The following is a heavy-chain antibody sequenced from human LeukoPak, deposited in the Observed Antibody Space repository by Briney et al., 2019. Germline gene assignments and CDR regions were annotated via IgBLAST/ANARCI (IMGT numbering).Heavy chain of an antibody. J-gene: IGHJ5*02. CDR1: GFTFSSYE. Sequence: PGGSLRLSCAASGFTFSSYEMNWVRQAPGKGLEWVSYISSSGSTIYYADSVKGRFTISRDNAKNSLYLQMNSLRAEDTAVYYCARDRAGNYDSSGFIRSPLQYNWFDPWGQGTLVTVSS. CDR2: ISSSGSTI. CDR3: ARDRAGNYDSSGFIRSPLQYNWFDP. D-gene: IGHD3-22*01. V-gene: IGHV3-48*03.